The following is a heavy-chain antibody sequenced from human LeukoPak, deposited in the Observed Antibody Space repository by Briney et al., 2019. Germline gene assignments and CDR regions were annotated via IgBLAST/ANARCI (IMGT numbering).Heavy chain of an antibody. J-gene: IGHJ4*02. CDR3: AKRGVVIRVILVGLHKEAYYFDS. D-gene: IGHD3-22*01. Sequence: GGSLRLSCAASGFSFSRFWIYWVRPAPGKGLVWVSRINSDGSETPSADSVKGRFTISRDNPKNTLYLQMNSLRAEDTAVYFCAKRGVVIRVILVGLHKEAYYFDSWGQGALVTVSS. CDR2: INSDGSET. CDR1: GFSFSRFW. V-gene: IGHV3-74*01.